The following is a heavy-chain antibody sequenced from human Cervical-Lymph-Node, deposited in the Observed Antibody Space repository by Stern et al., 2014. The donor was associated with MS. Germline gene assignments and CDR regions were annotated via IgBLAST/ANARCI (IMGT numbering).Heavy chain of an antibody. CDR3: ARGTYYYDSSGYYVSYYYYYGMDV. V-gene: IGHV1-69*12. J-gene: IGHJ6*02. CDR1: GGTFSSYA. Sequence: QVQLVQSGAEVKKPGSSVKVSCKASGGTFSSYAISWARQAPGQGLAWMRGIIPIFGPAHYAQKFQGRVTISADESTSTAYMELSSLRSEDTAVYYCARGTYYYDSSGYYVSYYYYYGMDVWGQGTTVTVSS. CDR2: IIPIFGPA. D-gene: IGHD3-22*01.